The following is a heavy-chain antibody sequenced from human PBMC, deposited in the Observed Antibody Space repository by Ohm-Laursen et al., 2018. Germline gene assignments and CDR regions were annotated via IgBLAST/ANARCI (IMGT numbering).Heavy chain of an antibody. CDR2: MNPKNDDT. D-gene: IGHD1-7*01. J-gene: IGHJ3*02. Sequence: GSSVKVSCKASGYTFTGYYMHWVRQAPGQGLEWMGWMNPKNDDTGYAHKFQGRVTMSRNTSISTANLEMTSLRSEDTAVYYCARGRLSGTRRALDIWGQGTLVTVSS. V-gene: IGHV1-8*02. CDR3: ARGRLSGTRRALDI. CDR1: GYTFTGYY.